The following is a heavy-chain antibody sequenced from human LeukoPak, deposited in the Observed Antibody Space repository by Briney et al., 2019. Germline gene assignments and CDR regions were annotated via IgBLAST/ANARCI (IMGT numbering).Heavy chain of an antibody. D-gene: IGHD3-10*01. J-gene: IGHJ6*02. CDR1: GFTFSSYS. Sequence: GGSLRLSCAASGFTFSSYSMNWVRQAPGKGLEWVSYISSSSSTIYYADSVKGRFTISRDNAKNSLYLQMNSLRAEDTAVYYCARDQGQYYYGSGSYSYYYGMDVWGQGTTVTVSS. CDR2: ISSSSSTI. CDR3: ARDQGQYYYGSGSYSYYYGMDV. V-gene: IGHV3-48*04.